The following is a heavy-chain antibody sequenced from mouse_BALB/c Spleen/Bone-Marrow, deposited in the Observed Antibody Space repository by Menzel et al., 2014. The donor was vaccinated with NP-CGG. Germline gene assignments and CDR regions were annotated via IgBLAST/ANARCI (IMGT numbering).Heavy chain of an antibody. D-gene: IGHD3-1*01. J-gene: IGHJ2*03. CDR1: GFPFSSYG. V-gene: IGHV5-6-3*01. Sequence: EVQVVDPGGGLVQPGGSLKLSCAASGFPFSSYGMSWVRQTQDKRLELVATINSNGGSPYYPDSVQGRFTLSREDAKNTRALQRMRLKPENTVMYYGARVGYFDKWGQGASLTAPS. CDR2: INSNGGSP. CDR3: ARVGYFDK.